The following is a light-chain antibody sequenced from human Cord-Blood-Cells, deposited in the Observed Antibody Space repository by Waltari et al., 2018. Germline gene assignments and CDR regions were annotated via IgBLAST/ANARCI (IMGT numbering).Light chain of an antibody. Sequence: EIVMTQSPATLSVSPGERATLPCRASQSVSSNLAWYQHKPGQAPRLLIYGASTRATGIPARFSGSGSGTEFTLTISSLQSEDFAVYYCQQYNNWPPFTFGPGTKVDIK. J-gene: IGKJ3*01. CDR3: QQYNNWPPFT. CDR2: GAS. CDR1: QSVSSN. V-gene: IGKV3-15*01.